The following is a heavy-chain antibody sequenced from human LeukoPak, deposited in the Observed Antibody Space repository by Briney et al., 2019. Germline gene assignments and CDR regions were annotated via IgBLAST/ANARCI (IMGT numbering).Heavy chain of an antibody. D-gene: IGHD3-9*01. CDR3: ARDDYAILSGYYKGSDY. V-gene: IGHV3-7*04. J-gene: IGHJ4*02. CDR1: GFTFSSFW. Sequence: GGSLRLSCAASGFTFSSFWMSWVRQAPGKGLEWVANIKQDGSQKYYVDSVKGRFTISRDNAKNSLFLQINGLRAEDTAVYYCARDDYAILSGYYKGSDYWGQGTLVTVSS. CDR2: IKQDGSQK.